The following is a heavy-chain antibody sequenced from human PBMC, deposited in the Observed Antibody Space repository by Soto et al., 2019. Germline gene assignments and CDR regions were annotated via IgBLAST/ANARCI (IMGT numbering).Heavy chain of an antibody. V-gene: IGHV3-23*01. J-gene: IGHJ2*01. CDR1: GFTFSSYD. CDR3: ENPTVGCYFDR. CDR2: ISGSGSST. Sequence: EVQLLESGGGLVQPGGSLRLSCAASGFTFSSYDMSWVRQAPGKGLEWVSVISGSGSSTYYADSVKGRFTISRDNSKNTLSLQMKSLRAEDTDVYYCENPTVGCYFDRWDRGTLVTVSS. D-gene: IGHD4-17*01.